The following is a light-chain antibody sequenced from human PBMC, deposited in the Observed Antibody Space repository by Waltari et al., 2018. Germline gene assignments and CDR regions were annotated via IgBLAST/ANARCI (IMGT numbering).Light chain of an antibody. CDR1: SLSKQF. V-gene: IGLV3-25*03. CDR2: KDS. CDR3: QSADNSNTYV. J-gene: IGLJ1*01. Sequence: SSELTQPPSVSVSPGQTARIICSGDSLSKQFAYWYQQKPGQAPVLVIYKDSERPSGIPERFSGSGSGTTVTLTIGGVQAEDEADYYCQSADNSNTYVFGTGTKVTVL.